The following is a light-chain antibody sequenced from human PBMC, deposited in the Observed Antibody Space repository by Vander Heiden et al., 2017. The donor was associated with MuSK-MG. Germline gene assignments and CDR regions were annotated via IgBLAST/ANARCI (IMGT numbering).Light chain of an antibody. CDR3: HRSYSTPRT. Sequence: DIQMTQSPSSLSASVGDRVTITCRASQSISSYLNWYQQKPGKAPKLLIYAASSLQSGVPSRFSGSGSGTDFTLTISSLQPEDFATYYCHRSYSTPRTFGQGTKVEIK. CDR2: AAS. CDR1: QSISSY. J-gene: IGKJ1*01. V-gene: IGKV1-39*01.